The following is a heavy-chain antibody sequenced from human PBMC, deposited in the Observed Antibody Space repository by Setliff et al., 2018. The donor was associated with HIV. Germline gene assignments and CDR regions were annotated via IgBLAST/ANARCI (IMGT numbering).Heavy chain of an antibody. J-gene: IGHJ4*02. CDR1: GFTFSTYG. CDR3: TRHRGSFDY. CDR2: IRYDGSNQ. D-gene: IGHD1-26*01. V-gene: IGHV3-30*02. Sequence: QTGGSLRLSCAASGFTFSTYGMQWVRQAPGKGLEWVAFIRYDGSNQYYADSVKGRFIISRDDSKNMAYLQMNSLRTEDTAIYYCTRHRGSFDYWGLGALVTVSS.